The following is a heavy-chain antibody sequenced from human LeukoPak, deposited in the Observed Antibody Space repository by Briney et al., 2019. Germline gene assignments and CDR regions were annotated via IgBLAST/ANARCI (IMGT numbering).Heavy chain of an antibody. CDR3: ARGPKTGYSSGYLDY. D-gene: IGHD6-19*01. CDR2: INPSGGST. V-gene: IGHV1-46*01. J-gene: IGHJ4*02. Sequence: ASVKVSCKASGYTFTSYYMHWARQAPGRGLEWMGIINPSGGSTSYAQKFQGRVTMTRDTSTSTVYMELSSLRSEDTAVYYCARGPKTGYSSGYLDYWGQGTLDTVSS. CDR1: GYTFTSYY.